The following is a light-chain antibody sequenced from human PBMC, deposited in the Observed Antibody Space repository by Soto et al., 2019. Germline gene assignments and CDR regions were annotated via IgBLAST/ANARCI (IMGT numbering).Light chain of an antibody. Sequence: QSALTQPASVSGSPGQSITISCTGTSSDIGNYNYVSWYQHHPGKAPKLMIYEVSYRPSGISNRFSGSKSGNTASLTISGLQAEDEADYYCSSYTTSNTLVVFGGGTKLTVL. V-gene: IGLV2-14*01. CDR1: SSDIGNYNY. J-gene: IGLJ2*01. CDR3: SSYTTSNTLVV. CDR2: EVS.